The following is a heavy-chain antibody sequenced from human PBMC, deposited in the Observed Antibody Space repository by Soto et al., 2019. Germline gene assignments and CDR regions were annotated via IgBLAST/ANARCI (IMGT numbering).Heavy chain of an antibody. CDR1: GFTFSNAW. V-gene: IGHV3-15*07. CDR2: IKSKTDGGTT. D-gene: IGHD3-10*01. CDR3: TTLPENGSGSYYNAHYYYYGMDV. Sequence: GGSLRLSCAASGFTFSNAWMNWVRQAPGKGLEWVGRIKSKTDGGTTDYAAPVKGRFTISRDDSKNTLYLQMNSLKTEDTAVYYCTTLPENGSGSYYNAHYYYYGMDVWGQGTTVTVSS. J-gene: IGHJ6*02.